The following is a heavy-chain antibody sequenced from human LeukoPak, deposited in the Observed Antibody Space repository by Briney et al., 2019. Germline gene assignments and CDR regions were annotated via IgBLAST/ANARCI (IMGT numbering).Heavy chain of an antibody. CDR2: ISSSSSYI. Sequence: GGSLRLFCAASGFTFSSYSMIWVRQATGKGLEWVSSISSSSSYIYYADSVKGRFTISRDNAKNSLYLQINSLRADDTAVYYCARPTYYYSSGSYEIDYWGQGNLVTVSS. D-gene: IGHD3-10*01. V-gene: IGHV3-21*01. CDR3: ARPTYYYSSGSYEIDY. J-gene: IGHJ4*02. CDR1: GFTFSSYS.